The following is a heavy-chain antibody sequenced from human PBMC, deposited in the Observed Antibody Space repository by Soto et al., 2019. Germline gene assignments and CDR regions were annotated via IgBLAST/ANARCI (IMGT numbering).Heavy chain of an antibody. V-gene: IGHV1-69*06. CDR1: RFTFNVYG. Sequence: SVKVSCKTSRFTFNVYGINWGRQAPGQGLEWMGGLIPIYDAPNYAQKFQDRVTITADKSTTTVYLELSTPTSEATAVYFCARVRDPHLDHYGLDVWGQGTTVTVSS. J-gene: IGHJ6*02. CDR2: LIPIYDAP. CDR3: ARVRDPHLDHYGLDV.